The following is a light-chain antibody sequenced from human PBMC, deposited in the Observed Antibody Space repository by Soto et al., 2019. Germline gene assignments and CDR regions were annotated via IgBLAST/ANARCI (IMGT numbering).Light chain of an antibody. J-gene: IGKJ4*01. V-gene: IGKV3-11*01. CDR2: DAS. CDR1: QSVNFY. Sequence: EVILTQSPATLSLSPGERATLSCRASQSVNFYLAWYQQKPGQAPRLLIYDASKRATGIPGRFGGSGSGTDFTLTISSLEPEDFAVYYCQQRSKSLTFGGGTKVEIK. CDR3: QQRSKSLT.